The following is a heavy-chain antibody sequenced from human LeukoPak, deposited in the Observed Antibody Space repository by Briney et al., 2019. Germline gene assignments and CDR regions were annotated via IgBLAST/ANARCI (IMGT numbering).Heavy chain of an antibody. V-gene: IGHV5-51*01. CDR2: IYPGDSDT. J-gene: IGHJ4*02. CDR1: GYSFTSYW. Sequence: GESLKISCKGSGYSFTSYWIGWVRRMPGKGLEWMGIIYPGDSDTRYSPSFQGQVTISADKSISTAYLQWSSLKASDTAMYYCARRLRGYCSSTSCWIFDYWGQGTLVTVSS. D-gene: IGHD2-2*03. CDR3: ARRLRGYCSSTSCWIFDY.